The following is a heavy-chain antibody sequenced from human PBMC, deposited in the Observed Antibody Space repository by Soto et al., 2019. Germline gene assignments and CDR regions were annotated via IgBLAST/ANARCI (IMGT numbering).Heavy chain of an antibody. CDR1: GFTFDDYA. CDR3: AKGYTPGGCTNGVCQRTPAGDAFDI. Sequence: PGGSLRLSCAASGFTFDDYAMHWVRQAPGKGLEWVSGISWNSGSIGYADSVKGRFTISRDNAKNSLYLQMNSLRAEDTALYYCAKGYTPGGCTNGVCQRTPAGDAFDIWGQGTRVTVSS. V-gene: IGHV3-9*01. CDR2: ISWNSGSI. J-gene: IGHJ3*02. D-gene: IGHD2-8*01.